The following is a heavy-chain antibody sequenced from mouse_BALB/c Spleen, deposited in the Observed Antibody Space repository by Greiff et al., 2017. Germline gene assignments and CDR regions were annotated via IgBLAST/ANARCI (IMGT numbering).Heavy chain of an antibody. D-gene: IGHD2-2*01. CDR3: AREHYGYDSWFAY. J-gene: IGHJ3*01. V-gene: IGHV5-6-5*01. CDR2: ISSGGST. Sequence: EVKLVESGGGLVKPGGSLKLSCAASGFTFSSYAMSWVRQTPEKRLEWVASISSGGSTYYPDSVKGRFTISRDNARNILYLQMSSLRSEDTAMYYCAREHYGYDSWFAYWGQGTLVTVSA. CDR1: GFTFSSYA.